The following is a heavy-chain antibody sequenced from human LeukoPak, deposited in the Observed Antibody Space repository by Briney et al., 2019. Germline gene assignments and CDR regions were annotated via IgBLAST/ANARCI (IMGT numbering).Heavy chain of an antibody. CDR1: GCTFTSYY. CDR3: AREKTGDYLFDY. Sequence: ASEKVSCKASGCTFTSYYMHWVRQAPGQGPEWMGRIHPSGGSTTYAQEFQGRVAMTRDTSTSTLYMDLSSLRSEDTAVYYCAREKTGDYLFDYWGQGTLVTVSS. V-gene: IGHV1-46*01. CDR2: IHPSGGST. D-gene: IGHD4-17*01. J-gene: IGHJ4*02.